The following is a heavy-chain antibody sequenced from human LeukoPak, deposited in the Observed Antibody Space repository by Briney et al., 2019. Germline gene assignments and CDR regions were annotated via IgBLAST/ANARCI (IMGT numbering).Heavy chain of an antibody. CDR2: ISSSSTYI. CDR1: GFTFSSYS. J-gene: IGHJ4*02. D-gene: IGHD3-3*01. CDR3: AKDPHYDFWSGYWIDY. Sequence: GSLRLSCAASGFTFSSYSMNLVRPAPGEGLGWGSFISSSSTYIYYADSVEGRFTISRDNAKNTLYLQMNSLRAEDTAVYYCAKDPHYDFWSGYWIDYWGQGTLVTVSS. V-gene: IGHV3-21*04.